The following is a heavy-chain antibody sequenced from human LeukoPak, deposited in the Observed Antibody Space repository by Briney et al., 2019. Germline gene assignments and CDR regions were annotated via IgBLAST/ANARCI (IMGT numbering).Heavy chain of an antibody. CDR3: ARVDFWSGYFGGMDY. CDR2: INPNSDGT. CDR1: VYTVTGYY. Sequence: ASVKVSCKSAVYTVTGYYMHWVRQSLGQGLEWMGWINPNSDGTDYAQKSQGRVTMTRDTSISTAYMEPSRLRSDDTAVYYCARVDFWSGYFGGMDYWGQGTLATVSS. D-gene: IGHD3-3*01. J-gene: IGHJ4*02. V-gene: IGHV1-2*02.